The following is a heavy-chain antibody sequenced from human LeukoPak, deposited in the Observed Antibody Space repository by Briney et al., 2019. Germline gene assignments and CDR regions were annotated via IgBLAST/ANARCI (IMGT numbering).Heavy chain of an antibody. J-gene: IGHJ6*02. V-gene: IGHV3-30*18. CDR2: ISYDGSNK. Sequence: PGGSLRLSCAASGFTFSSYGMHWVRQAPGKGLEGLAVISYDGSNKYYADSVKGRFTISRDNSKNTLYLQMNSLRAEDTAVYYCANPTVTTTYSYYGMDVWGQGTTVTVSS. D-gene: IGHD4-17*01. CDR3: ANPTVTTTYSYYGMDV. CDR1: GFTFSSYG.